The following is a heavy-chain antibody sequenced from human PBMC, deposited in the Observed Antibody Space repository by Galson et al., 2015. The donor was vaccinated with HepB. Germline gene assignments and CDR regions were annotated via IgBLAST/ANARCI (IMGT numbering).Heavy chain of an antibody. J-gene: IGHJ3*02. CDR1: GFSLSTSGVG. V-gene: IGHV2-5*02. CDR2: IYWDDDK. CDR3: AHRGYCSRTSCYLVHAFDI. Sequence: PALVKPTQTLTLTCTFSGFSLSTSGVGVGWIRQPPGKALEWLAVIYWDDDKRYSPSLKSRLTITKDTSKNQVVLTMTNMDPVDTATYYCAHRGYCSRTSCYLVHAFDIWGQGTMVTVSS. D-gene: IGHD2-2*01.